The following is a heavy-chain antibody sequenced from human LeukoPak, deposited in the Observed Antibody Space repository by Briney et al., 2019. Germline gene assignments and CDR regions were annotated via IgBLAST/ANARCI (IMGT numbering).Heavy chain of an antibody. CDR3: ARCTASCYANAFDV. J-gene: IGHJ3*01. CDR2: IYTGGSP. CDR1: TFTVSTNY. Sequence: PGGSLRLSCAASTFTVSTNYMTWVRQAPGKGLEWVSMIYTGGSPYYADSVKGRFTISRDNSKNTLNLQMNSLRPEDTAVYYCARCTASCYANAFDVWGQGTLLTVSS. V-gene: IGHV3-66*01. D-gene: IGHD2-2*01.